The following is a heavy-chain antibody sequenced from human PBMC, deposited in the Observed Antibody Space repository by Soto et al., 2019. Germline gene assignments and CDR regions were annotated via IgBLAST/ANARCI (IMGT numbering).Heavy chain of an antibody. CDR2: IRRKANSYTT. Sequence: EVPLVESGGGLVQPGRSLRLSCAASGLIFSDYHMDWVRQAPGKGLEWVGRIRRKANSYTTEYAASVKGRFTISRDDSKNSLYLQMNSLKSEDAAVYYCAMLGGWSGGSSGMDVWGQGTTVTVSS. V-gene: IGHV3-72*01. J-gene: IGHJ6*02. CDR1: GLIFSDYH. CDR3: AMLGGWSGGSSGMDV. D-gene: IGHD6-19*01.